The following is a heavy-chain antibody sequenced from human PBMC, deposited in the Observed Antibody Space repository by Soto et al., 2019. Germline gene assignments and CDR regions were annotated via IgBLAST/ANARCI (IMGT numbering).Heavy chain of an antibody. Sequence: ASVKVSCKASGGTVSSYAISWVRQAPGQGLEWMGGIIPIFGTANYAQKFQGRVTITADESTSTAYMELSRLRSEDTAVYYSAREEYSSSSRNYYGLDVWRQGTPVT. CDR1: GGTVSSYA. J-gene: IGHJ6*02. CDR2: IIPIFGTA. V-gene: IGHV1-69*13. D-gene: IGHD6-6*01. CDR3: AREEYSSSSRNYYGLDV.